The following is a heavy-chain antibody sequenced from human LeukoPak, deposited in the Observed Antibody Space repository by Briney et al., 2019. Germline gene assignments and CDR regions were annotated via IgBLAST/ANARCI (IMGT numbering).Heavy chain of an antibody. CDR2: INQSGST. CDR3: ARPRYGSGSLDS. V-gene: IGHV4-34*01. CDR1: GESFSGHY. Sequence: SETLSLTCAVYGESFSGHYWTWIRQPPGRGLEWIGEINQSGSTTSNPSLHNRLTTSVDTSKNQFSLRLTSVTAADTAIYYCARPRYGSGSLDSWGQGTLVTVSS. D-gene: IGHD3-10*01. J-gene: IGHJ4*02.